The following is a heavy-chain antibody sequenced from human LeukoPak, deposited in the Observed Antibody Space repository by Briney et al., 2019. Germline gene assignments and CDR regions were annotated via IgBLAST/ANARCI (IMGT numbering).Heavy chain of an antibody. J-gene: IGHJ4*02. Sequence: GGSLRLSCAASGFTVSSNYMSWVRQAPGKGLEWVSVIYSGGSTYYADSVKGRFTISRDNSKNTLYLQMNSLRAEDTAVYYCARELRYFDWLQPAGYYFDYWGQGTLVTVSS. CDR1: GFTVSSNY. CDR2: IYSGGST. CDR3: ARELRYFDWLQPAGYYFDY. V-gene: IGHV3-66*01. D-gene: IGHD3-9*01.